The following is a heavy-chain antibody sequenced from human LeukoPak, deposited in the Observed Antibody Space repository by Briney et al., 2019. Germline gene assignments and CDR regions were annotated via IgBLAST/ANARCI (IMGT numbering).Heavy chain of an antibody. J-gene: IGHJ3*02. V-gene: IGHV7-4-1*02. D-gene: IGHD6-13*01. Sequence: ASVKVSCKASGYTFTSYAMNWVRQAPGQGLEWMGWINTNTGNPTYARGFTGRFVFSLDTSVSTAYLQISSLKAEDTAVYYCARDDNSSSWFENAFDIWGQGTMVTVSS. CDR2: INTNTGNP. CDR1: GYTFTSYA. CDR3: ARDDNSSSWFENAFDI.